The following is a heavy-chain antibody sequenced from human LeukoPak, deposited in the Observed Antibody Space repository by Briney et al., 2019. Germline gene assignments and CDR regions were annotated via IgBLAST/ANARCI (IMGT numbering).Heavy chain of an antibody. CDR1: GFMFSSNW. CDR3: AKEGRSLQAY. CDR2: IKEDGTET. V-gene: IGHV3-7*03. J-gene: IGHJ4*02. D-gene: IGHD5-24*01. Sequence: GGSLRLSCAASGFMFSSNWMSWVRLAPGKGLEWVANIKEDGTETYYVDSVKGRFTISRDNAKNSLYLQMTSLRVEDTAVYYCAKEGRSLQAYWGQGTLVTVSS.